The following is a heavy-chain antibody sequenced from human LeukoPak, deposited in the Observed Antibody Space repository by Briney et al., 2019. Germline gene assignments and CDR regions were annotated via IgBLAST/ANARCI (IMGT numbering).Heavy chain of an antibody. CDR3: ARDPDYYRMDV. J-gene: IGHJ6*02. CDR1: GFTVSSNY. Sequence: GGSLRLSCAASGFTVSSNYMSWVRQAPGKGLEWVSVIYSGGSTYYADSVKGRFTISRDNSKNTLYLQMNSLRAEDTAVYYCARDPDYYRMDVWGQGTTVTVSS. V-gene: IGHV3-66*02. CDR2: IYSGGST.